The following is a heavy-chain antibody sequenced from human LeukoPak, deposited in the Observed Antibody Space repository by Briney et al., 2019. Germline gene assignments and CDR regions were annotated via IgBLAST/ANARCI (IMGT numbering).Heavy chain of an antibody. D-gene: IGHD3-10*01. CDR1: GYTFTSYD. V-gene: IGHV1-8*01. CDR3: ARAELLWFGDNYYYGMDV. Sequence: ASVKVSCKASGYTFTSYDINWVRQATGQGLEWMGWMNPNSGNTGYAQKFQGRVTMTRNTSISTAYMELSSLRSEDTAVYYCARAELLWFGDNYYYGMDVWGQGTTVTVSS. J-gene: IGHJ6*02. CDR2: MNPNSGNT.